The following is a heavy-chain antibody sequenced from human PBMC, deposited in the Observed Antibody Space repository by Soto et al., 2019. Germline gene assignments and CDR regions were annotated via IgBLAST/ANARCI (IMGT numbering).Heavy chain of an antibody. D-gene: IGHD4-17*01. V-gene: IGHV4-34*01. J-gene: IGHJ4*02. CDR2: INHSGST. CDR3: ARGLRGDY. Sequence: QVQLQQWGAGLLKPSETLSLTCAVYGESFSGYYWSWIRQPPGKGLEWIGEINHSGSTNYNPSLKSRVTISVDTSKNQFSLKLSSVTAADTAVYYCARGLRGDYWGQGTLVTVSS. CDR1: GESFSGYY.